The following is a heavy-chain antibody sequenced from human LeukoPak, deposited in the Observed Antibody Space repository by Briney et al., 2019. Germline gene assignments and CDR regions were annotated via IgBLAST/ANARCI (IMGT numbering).Heavy chain of an antibody. CDR3: ARTLISSWYYAFDI. Sequence: GESLKISCKGSGYSFTSYWISWVRQMPGKGLEWMGVIYPGDSDTRYSPSFQGQVTISADKSTSTAYLQWSSLKASDTAMYYCARTLISSWYYAFDIWGQGTMVTVSS. CDR1: GYSFTSYW. J-gene: IGHJ3*02. V-gene: IGHV5-51*01. CDR2: IYPGDSDT. D-gene: IGHD6-13*01.